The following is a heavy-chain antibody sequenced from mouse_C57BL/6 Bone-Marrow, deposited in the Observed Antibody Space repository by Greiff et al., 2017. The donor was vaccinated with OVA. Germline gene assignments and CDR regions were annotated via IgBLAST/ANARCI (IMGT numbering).Heavy chain of an antibody. CDR3: ARLGVQRYDMDY. D-gene: IGHD2-14*01. J-gene: IGHJ4*01. CDR1: GYTFTSYW. V-gene: IGHV1-53*01. CDR2: INPSNGGT. Sequence: QVQLQQPGTELVKPGASVKLSCKASGYTFTSYWMHWVKQRPGQGLEWIGNINPSNGGTNYNEKFKSKATLTVDKSSSTAYMQLSSLTSEDAAVYYCARLGVQRYDMDYWGQGTSVTVSS.